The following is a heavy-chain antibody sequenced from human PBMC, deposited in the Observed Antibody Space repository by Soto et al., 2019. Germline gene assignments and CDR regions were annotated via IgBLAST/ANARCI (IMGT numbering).Heavy chain of an antibody. CDR2: ISYDGSNK. CDR3: AKDMADYYDSSGSSLDY. V-gene: IGHV3-30*18. D-gene: IGHD3-22*01. Sequence: PGGSLRLSCAASGFTFSSYGMHWVRQAPGKGLEWVAVISYDGSNKYYADSVKGRFTISRDNSKNTLYLQMNSLRAEDTAVYYCAKDMADYYDSSGSSLDYWGQGTLVTVSS. J-gene: IGHJ4*02. CDR1: GFTFSSYG.